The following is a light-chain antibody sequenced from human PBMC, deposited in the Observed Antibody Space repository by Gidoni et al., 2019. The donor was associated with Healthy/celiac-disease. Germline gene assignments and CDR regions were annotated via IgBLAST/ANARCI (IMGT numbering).Light chain of an antibody. CDR2: GNS. V-gene: IGLV1-40*01. CDR1: SSNIGAGYD. Sequence: QSVLTQPPSVSVAPGQRVTISCTGSSSNIGAGYDVHWYQQLPGTAPKLLIYGNSTRPSGFPDRFSGSKSGTSASLAITGLQAEDEADYYCQSYDSSLSGPLFGGGTKLTVL. J-gene: IGLJ2*01. CDR3: QSYDSSLSGPL.